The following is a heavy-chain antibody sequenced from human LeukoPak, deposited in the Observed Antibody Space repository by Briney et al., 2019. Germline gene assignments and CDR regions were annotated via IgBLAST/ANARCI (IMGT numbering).Heavy chain of an antibody. CDR3: ARAGGPYSEWLIFYSYYYMDV. V-gene: IGHV3-7*01. CDR1: GFTFSDYW. Sequence: PGGSLRLSCAASGFTFSDYWMNWVRQAPGKGLEWVANIKQDGSEKKYVDSVKGRFTISRDNAKNSLYLQMNSLRAEDTAVYYCARAGGPYSEWLIFYSYYYMDVWGKGTTVTISS. J-gene: IGHJ6*03. CDR2: IKQDGSEK. D-gene: IGHD6-19*01.